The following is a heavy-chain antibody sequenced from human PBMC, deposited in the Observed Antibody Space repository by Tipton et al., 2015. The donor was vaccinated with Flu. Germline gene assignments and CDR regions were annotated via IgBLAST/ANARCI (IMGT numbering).Heavy chain of an antibody. V-gene: IGHV4-61*02. CDR2: IYTSGST. CDR3: ARDYCSDGICYPDY. Sequence: TLSLTCTVSGGSISSSSYHWGWIRQPPGMGLEWIGRIYTSGSTTYNPSLKSRVTISVDTSKNQFSLSLNSVTATDTAMYYCARDYCSDGICYPDYWGQGTLVTVSS. J-gene: IGHJ4*02. CDR1: GGSISSSSYH. D-gene: IGHD2-15*01.